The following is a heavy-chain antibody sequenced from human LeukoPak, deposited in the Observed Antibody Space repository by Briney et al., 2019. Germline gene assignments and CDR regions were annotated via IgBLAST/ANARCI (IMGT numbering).Heavy chain of an antibody. CDR3: AKGPGASYYYFDY. CDR2: IRYDGSNK. Sequence: GGSLRLSCAAFGFTFSSYGMHWVRQAPGKGLEWVAFIRYDGSNKYYADSVKGRFTISRDNSKNTLYLQMNSLRAEDTAVYYCAKGPGASYYYFDYWGQGTLVTVSS. CDR1: GFTFSSYG. J-gene: IGHJ4*02. D-gene: IGHD1-26*01. V-gene: IGHV3-30*02.